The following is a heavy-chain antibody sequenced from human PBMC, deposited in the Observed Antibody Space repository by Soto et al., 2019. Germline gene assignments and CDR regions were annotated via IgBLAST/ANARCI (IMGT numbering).Heavy chain of an antibody. CDR2: IKQDGSEK. CDR3: ARGGCSSTSCLSKNWFDP. Sequence: GGSLRLSCAASGFTFSSYWMSWVRQAPGKGLEWVANIKQDGSEKYYVDSVKGRFTISRDNAKNSLYLQMNSLRAEDTAVYYCARGGCSSTSCLSKNWFDPWGQGTLVTVSS. CDR1: GFTFSSYW. D-gene: IGHD2-2*01. J-gene: IGHJ5*02. V-gene: IGHV3-7*03.